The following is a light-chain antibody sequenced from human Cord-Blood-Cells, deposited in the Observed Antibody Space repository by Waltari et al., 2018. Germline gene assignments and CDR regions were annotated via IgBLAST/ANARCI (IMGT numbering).Light chain of an antibody. J-gene: IGKJ3*01. CDR3: QQRSNWPPFT. CDR1: QSVSSY. CDR2: DAS. V-gene: IGKV3-11*01. Sequence: EIVLTQSPATLSLSPAQRSTLSGRTSQSVSSYLAWYQQKPGQSPRLLLYDASNKATSIPARFSGSGSGTDFTLTISSLEPEDFAVYYCQQRSNWPPFTFGPGTKVDIK.